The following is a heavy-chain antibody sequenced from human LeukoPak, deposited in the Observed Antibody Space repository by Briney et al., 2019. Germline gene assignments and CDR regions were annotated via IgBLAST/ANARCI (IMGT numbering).Heavy chain of an antibody. CDR1: GDSVSGNRVA. CDR2: TYYRSKWYN. Sequence: SQTLSLTCAISGDSVSGNRVAWNWIRQSPSRGLEWLGRTYYRSKWYNDYAVSVKSRITISPDTSKNQFSLQLDSVTPEDTAVYYCAREWGDGFDIWGQGTMVTVSS. CDR3: AREWGDGFDI. V-gene: IGHV6-1*01. J-gene: IGHJ3*02. D-gene: IGHD3-16*01.